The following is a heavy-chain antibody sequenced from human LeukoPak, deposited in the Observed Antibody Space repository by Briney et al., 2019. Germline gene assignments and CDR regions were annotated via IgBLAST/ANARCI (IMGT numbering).Heavy chain of an antibody. CDR2: IFPGDSDT. CDR1: GYSFTSYW. J-gene: IGHJ6*02. CDR3: ARQGRYSYGDYYYYYGMDV. D-gene: IGHD5-18*01. Sequence: GESLKISCKGSGYSFTSYWIGWVRQMPGKSLEWMGIIFPGDSDTRYSPSFQGQVTISADKSISTAYLQWSSLKASDTAMYYCARQGRYSYGDYYYYYGMDVWGQGTTVTVSS. V-gene: IGHV5-51*01.